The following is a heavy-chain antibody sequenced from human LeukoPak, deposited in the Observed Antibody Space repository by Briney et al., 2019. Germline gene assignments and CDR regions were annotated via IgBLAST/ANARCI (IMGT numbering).Heavy chain of an antibody. V-gene: IGHV1-8*01. CDR3: ARGSLVTGYSSFSTGY. J-gene: IGHJ4*02. CDR2: MNPNSGNR. D-gene: IGHD6-13*01. CDR1: GYTFTSYD. Sequence: AASVKVSCKASGYTFTSYDLNWVRQATGQGLEWMGWMNPNSGNRGYAQKVQGKVTMTSDTSISTDSMELSSLRSEATAVYYCARGSLVTGYSSFSTGYWGQGTLVTVSS.